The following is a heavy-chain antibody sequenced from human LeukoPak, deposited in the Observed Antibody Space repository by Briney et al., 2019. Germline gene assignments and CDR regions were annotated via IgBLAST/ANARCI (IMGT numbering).Heavy chain of an antibody. Sequence: GGSLRLSCAASGFTFSSYWMNWVRQAPGKGLVWVSRIASDGSSTTYADSVKGRFSISRDNAKNTLYLQMNSLRVEDTAVYYCARDLGAGSFVLLPDIAAGGIDYWGQGTLVTVSS. D-gene: IGHD6-13*01. V-gene: IGHV3-74*01. CDR2: IASDGSST. J-gene: IGHJ4*02. CDR1: GFTFSSYW. CDR3: ARDLGAGSFVLLPDIAAGGIDY.